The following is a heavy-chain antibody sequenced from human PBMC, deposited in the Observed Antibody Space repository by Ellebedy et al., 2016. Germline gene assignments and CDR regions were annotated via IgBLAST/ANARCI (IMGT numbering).Heavy chain of an antibody. CDR3: GKLTRLWSESD. CDR2: INEDGSDK. Sequence: GGSLRLSCAASGFTFRNFWMHWLRQAPGKGLEWVASINEDGSDKYYVDSVKGRFAISRDNAQKSLYLQMNSLRAEDTAVYYCGKLTRLWSESDWGQGTLVTVSS. CDR1: GFTFRNFW. V-gene: IGHV3-7*01. D-gene: IGHD3-3*01. J-gene: IGHJ1*01.